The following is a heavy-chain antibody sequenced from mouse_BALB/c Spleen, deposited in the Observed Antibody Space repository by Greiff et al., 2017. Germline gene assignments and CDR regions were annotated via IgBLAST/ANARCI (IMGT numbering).Heavy chain of an antibody. CDR2: INSNGGST. V-gene: IGHV5-6-3*01. Sequence: DVQLVESGGGLVQPGGSLKLSCAASGFTFSSYGMSCVRQTPDKRLELVATINSNGGSTYYPDSVKGRFTISRDNAKNTLYLQMSSLKSEDTAMYYCARGGNYYGSSYAMDYWGQGTSVTVSS. J-gene: IGHJ4*01. D-gene: IGHD1-1*01. CDR1: GFTFSSYG. CDR3: ARGGNYYGSSYAMDY.